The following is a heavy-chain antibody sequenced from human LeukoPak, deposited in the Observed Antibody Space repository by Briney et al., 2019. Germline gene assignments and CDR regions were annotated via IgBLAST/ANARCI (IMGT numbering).Heavy chain of an antibody. J-gene: IGHJ5*02. CDR2: IKPSGGST. D-gene: IGHD6-19*01. V-gene: IGHV1-46*01. Sequence: ASVKVSCKASGYXFTRHYIQWVRQAPGQGLEWMGIIKPSGGSTSYAQKFQGRVTVTRDTSTSTVYMELSSLRSEDTAVYYCARERGVAVASEGVDPWGQGTLVTVSS. CDR3: ARERGVAVASEGVDP. CDR1: GYXFTRHY.